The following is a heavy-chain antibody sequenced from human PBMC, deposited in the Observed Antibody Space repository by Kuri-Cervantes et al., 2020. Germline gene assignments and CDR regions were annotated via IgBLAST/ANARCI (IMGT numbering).Heavy chain of an antibody. CDR3: ARGRYCSSTSCYAGYYYYGMDV. D-gene: IGHD2-2*01. J-gene: IGHJ6*02. CDR1: GGSFSGYY. V-gene: IGHV4-34*01. Sequence: ETLSLTCAVYGGSFSGYYWSWIRQPPGKGLEWIGEINHSGSTNYNPSLKSRVTISVDASKNQFSLKLSSVTAADTAVYYCARGRYCSSTSCYAGYYYYGMDVWGQGTTVTVSS. CDR2: INHSGST.